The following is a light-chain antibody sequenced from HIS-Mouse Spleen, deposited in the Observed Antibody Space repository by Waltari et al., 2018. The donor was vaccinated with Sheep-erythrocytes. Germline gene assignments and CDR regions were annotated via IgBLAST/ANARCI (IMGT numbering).Light chain of an antibody. CDR2: QDS. CDR3: QAWDSSTYV. CDR1: QLGDKY. V-gene: IGLV3-1*01. J-gene: IGLJ1*01. Sequence: SYELTQPPSVSVSPGQTASITCPGDQLGDKYACWYQQKPGQSPVLVSYQDSKRPSGIPERFSGSNSGNTATLTISGTQAMDEADYYCQAWDSSTYVFGTGTKVTVL.